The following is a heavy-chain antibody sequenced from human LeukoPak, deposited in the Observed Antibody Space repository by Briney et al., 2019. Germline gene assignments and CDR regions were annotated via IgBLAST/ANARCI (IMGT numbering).Heavy chain of an antibody. CDR2: IIPIFGTA. D-gene: IGHD4-23*01. J-gene: IGHJ6*03. V-gene: IGHV1-69*13. CDR3: ARVRTTVVTPGYYYYMDV. Sequence: SVKVSCKASGGTFSSYAISWVRQAPGQGLEWMGGIIPIFGTANYAQKFQGRVTITADESTSTAYMELSSLRSEGTAVYYCARVRTTVVTPGYYYYMDVWGKGTTVTVSS. CDR1: GGTFSSYA.